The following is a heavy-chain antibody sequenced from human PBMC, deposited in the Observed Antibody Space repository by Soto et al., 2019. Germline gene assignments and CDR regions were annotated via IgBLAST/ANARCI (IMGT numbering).Heavy chain of an antibody. V-gene: IGHV1-3*01. CDR2: INAGNGNT. CDR1: GYTFTSYA. CDR3: ARDQRGYSYAHYYYYYGMDV. Sequence: GASVKVSCKASGYTFTSYAMHWVRQAPGQRLEWMGWINAGNGNTKYSQKFQGWVTMTRDTSISTAYMELSRLRSDDTAVYYCARDQRGYSYAHYYYYYGMDVWGQGTTVTVSS. D-gene: IGHD5-18*01. J-gene: IGHJ6*02.